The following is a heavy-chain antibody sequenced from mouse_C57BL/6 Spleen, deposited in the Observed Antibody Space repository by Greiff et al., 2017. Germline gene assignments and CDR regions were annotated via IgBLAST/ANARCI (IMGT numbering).Heavy chain of an antibody. CDR3: ARGYDYAWFAY. CDR1: GYAFSSSW. J-gene: IGHJ3*01. Sequence: QVQLQQSGPELVKPGASVKISCKASGYAFSSSWLNWVKQRPGKGLEWIGRIYPGDGDTNYNGKFKGKATLTADKSSSTAYMQRSSLTSEDSAVYFCARGYDYAWFAYWGQGTLVTVSA. V-gene: IGHV1-82*01. D-gene: IGHD2-4*01. CDR2: IYPGDGDT.